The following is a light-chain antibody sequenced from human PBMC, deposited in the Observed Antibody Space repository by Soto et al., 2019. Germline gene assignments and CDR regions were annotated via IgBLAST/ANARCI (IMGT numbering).Light chain of an antibody. CDR1: SSDVGAYNY. V-gene: IGLV2-11*01. CDR3: CSYAGTYSYV. J-gene: IGLJ1*01. Sequence: QSVLTQPRSVSGSPGQSVTISCTGTSSDVGAYNYVSWYQQHPGQAPKFMIYDVSKRPSGVPDRFSGSKSGNTASLTISGLQADDEADYYCCSYAGTYSYVFGTGTKVTV. CDR2: DVS.